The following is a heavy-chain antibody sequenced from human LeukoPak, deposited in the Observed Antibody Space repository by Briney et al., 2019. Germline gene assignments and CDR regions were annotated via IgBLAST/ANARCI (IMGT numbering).Heavy chain of an antibody. CDR2: ISSSSSYI. CDR1: GFTFSSYS. D-gene: IGHD2-2*01. Sequence: GGSLRLSCAASGFTFSSYSMNWVRQAPGKGLEWVSSISSSSSYIYYANSVKGRFTISRDNAKNSLYLQMNSLRAEDTAVYYCARDWGYCSSTSCHANPDYFDPSFDYWGQGTLVTVSS. J-gene: IGHJ4*02. CDR3: ARDWGYCSSTSCHANPDYFDPSFDY. V-gene: IGHV3-21*01.